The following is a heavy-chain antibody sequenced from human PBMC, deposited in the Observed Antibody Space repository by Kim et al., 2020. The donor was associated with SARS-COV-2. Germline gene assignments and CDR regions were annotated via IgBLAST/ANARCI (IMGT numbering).Heavy chain of an antibody. V-gene: IGHV4-34*01. CDR2: INHSGST. D-gene: IGHD1-7*01. CDR1: GGSFSGYY. Sequence: SETLSLTCAVYGGSFSGYYWSWIRQPPGKGLEWIGEINHSGSTNYNPSLKSRVTISVDTSKNQFSLKLSSVTAADTAVYYCARGGGDGNYVLGRGMDVWG. CDR3: ARGGGDGNYVLGRGMDV. J-gene: IGHJ6*01.